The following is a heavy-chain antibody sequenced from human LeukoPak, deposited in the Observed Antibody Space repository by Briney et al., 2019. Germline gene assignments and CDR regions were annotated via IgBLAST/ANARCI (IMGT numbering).Heavy chain of an antibody. CDR3: ARPYTTGYRGGFEN. CDR1: GGSITSYY. V-gene: IGHV4-59*01. CDR2: IYYSWST. J-gene: IGHJ3*02. Sequence: SETLSLTFTVPGGSITSYYWSWIRQFPGKGLEWIGYIYYSWSTNYNPFLQSRFTISVDTSKNHFSPRPSSFTAADTAEYYCARPYTTGYRGGFENWGQGTMVTVSS. D-gene: IGHD2/OR15-2a*01.